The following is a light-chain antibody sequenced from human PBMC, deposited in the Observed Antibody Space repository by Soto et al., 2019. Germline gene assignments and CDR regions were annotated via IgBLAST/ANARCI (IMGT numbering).Light chain of an antibody. CDR3: SSYTSSSTHV. CDR2: DVS. J-gene: IGLJ1*01. V-gene: IGLV2-14*03. CDR1: SSDVGAYNF. Sequence: QSALTQPASVSGSPGQSITISCTGTSSDVGAYNFVSWYQQHPGKVPQLMIFDVSSRPSGVSDRFSGSQSGNTASLTISGLQAEDEGDYYCSSYTSSSTHVFGSGTKLTVL.